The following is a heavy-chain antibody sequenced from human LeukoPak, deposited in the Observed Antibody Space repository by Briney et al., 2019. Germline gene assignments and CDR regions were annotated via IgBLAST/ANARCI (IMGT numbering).Heavy chain of an antibody. CDR1: GYTFTSYD. Sequence: GASVTVSCKASGYTFTSYDINWVRQATGQGLEWMGWMNPNRGNTGYAQKFQGRVTMTRNTSISTAYMELSSLRSEDTAVYYCATGNYDILTGYLWEDAFDIWGQGTKVTVSS. CDR3: ATGNYDILTGYLWEDAFDI. J-gene: IGHJ3*02. CDR2: MNPNRGNT. V-gene: IGHV1-8*01. D-gene: IGHD3-9*01.